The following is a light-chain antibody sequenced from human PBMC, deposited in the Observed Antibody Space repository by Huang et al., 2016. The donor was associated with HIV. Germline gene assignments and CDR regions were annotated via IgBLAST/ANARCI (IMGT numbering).Light chain of an antibody. J-gene: IGKJ1*01. Sequence: DVVLTQSPLSLSGTLGQPASISCRSSQSLVSSDGTIYLNWFHQRPGQRPRRLIYKISKRDSGVPARFSGSGSNTDFKLNISSVEAEDVGFYYCMQGSHWPGAFGQGTKVEIK. CDR1: QSLVSSDGTIY. V-gene: IGKV2-30*01. CDR3: MQGSHWPGA. CDR2: KIS.